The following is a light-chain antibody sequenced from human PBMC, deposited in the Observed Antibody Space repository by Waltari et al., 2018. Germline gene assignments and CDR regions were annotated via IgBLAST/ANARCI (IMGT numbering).Light chain of an antibody. Sequence: EIVLTQSPGTLSLSPGDRATLSCRASQSVSSNFLAWYQQKPGQAPRLLIYGASSRGTGIPDKFSGSGSGTDFTLTINRLEPEDFAVYYCQQYGRSPLTFGGGTKVEIK. CDR3: QQYGRSPLT. CDR2: GAS. J-gene: IGKJ4*01. V-gene: IGKV3-20*01. CDR1: QSVSSNF.